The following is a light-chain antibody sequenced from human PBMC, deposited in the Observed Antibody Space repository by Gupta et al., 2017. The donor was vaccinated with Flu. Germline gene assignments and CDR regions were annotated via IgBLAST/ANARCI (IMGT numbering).Light chain of an antibody. J-gene: IGLJ2*01. CDR1: TGAVISNYY. CDR3: LTYPGGNRSI. Sequence: QTVVTQEPSLTVSPGGTVTLTCALNTGAVISNYYPNWFQQKPGQAPRLLIYSAQNKHSWIPARFSGSLLGGKAALTMSDVQPDDEADYYCLTYPGGNRSIFGGGTKITVL. CDR2: SAQ. V-gene: IGLV7-43*01.